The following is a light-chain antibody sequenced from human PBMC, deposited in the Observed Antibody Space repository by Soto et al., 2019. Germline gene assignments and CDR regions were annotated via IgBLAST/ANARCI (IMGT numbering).Light chain of an antibody. V-gene: IGKV1-39*01. CDR2: AAS. J-gene: IGKJ4*01. Sequence: DIQMTQSPSSLSASVGDRVTITCRASQSISNYLNWYQQKPGKAPKLLIYAASSLQSRVPSRFSGSVSVTDFTLTTSSLQPEDFATYYCQQSYSTPLLTFGGGTKVEIK. CDR1: QSISNY. CDR3: QQSYSTPLLT.